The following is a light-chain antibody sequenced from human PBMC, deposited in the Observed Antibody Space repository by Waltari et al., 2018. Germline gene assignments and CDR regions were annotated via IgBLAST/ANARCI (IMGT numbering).Light chain of an antibody. J-gene: IGKJ4*01. Sequence: EVVLTQSPATLSLSPGERAPLSCRASPSVGTYLGWYQQKPGQAPRLLIYDVSERATGIPDRFSGSGSGTDFTLTISSLEPEDSAVYYCQQRSTWLAFGGGTKVQIK. V-gene: IGKV3-11*01. CDR3: QQRSTWLA. CDR1: PSVGTY. CDR2: DVS.